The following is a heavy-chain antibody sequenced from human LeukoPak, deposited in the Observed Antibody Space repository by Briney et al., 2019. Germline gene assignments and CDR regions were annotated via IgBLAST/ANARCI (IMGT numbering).Heavy chain of an antibody. CDR3: ARGRYCSSTSCYGMDY. V-gene: IGHV4-34*01. J-gene: IGHJ4*02. CDR1: GGSFSGYY. D-gene: IGHD2-2*01. Sequence: PSETLSLTCAVYGGSFSGYYWSWLRQPPGKGLEWIGEINHSGSTNYNPSLKSRVTISVDTSKNQFSLKLSSLTAADTAVYYCARGRYCSSTSCYGMDYWGQGTLVTVSS. CDR2: INHSGST.